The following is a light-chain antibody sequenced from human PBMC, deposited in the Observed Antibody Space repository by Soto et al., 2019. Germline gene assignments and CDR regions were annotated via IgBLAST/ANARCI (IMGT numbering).Light chain of an antibody. CDR3: QQASSFPLT. V-gene: IGKV1-12*01. Sequence: DIQMTQSPSFVSASVGDKVTISCRARRGVSTWLAWYQQKPGRAPKLLIYAASTLQSGVPSRFRGSGSATDLTLTISSLQPEDFATYYCQQASSFPLTFGQGTKLEI. CDR2: AAS. CDR1: RGVSTW. J-gene: IGKJ2*01.